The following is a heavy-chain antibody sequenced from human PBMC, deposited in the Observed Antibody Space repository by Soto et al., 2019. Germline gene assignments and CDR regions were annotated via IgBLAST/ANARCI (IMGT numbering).Heavy chain of an antibody. CDR3: ARGLRYSGMDV. CDR2: IDHSGST. J-gene: IGHJ6*02. Sequence: SETLSLTCAVHRGSFNAYSWTWIRQPPGRGLEWIGEIDHSGSTTYNPSLKSRIIMSVDTSKNQFSLNVSSMTAADTAVYYCARGLRYSGMDVWGQGTTVTVSS. V-gene: IGHV4-34*01. CDR1: RGSFNAYS.